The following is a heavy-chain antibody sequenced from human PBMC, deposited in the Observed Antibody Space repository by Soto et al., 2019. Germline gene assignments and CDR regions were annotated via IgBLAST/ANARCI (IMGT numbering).Heavy chain of an antibody. D-gene: IGHD6-6*01. CDR2: IYDTESA. J-gene: IGHJ4*02. V-gene: IGHV4-31*03. CDR1: GESISSGGYY. CDR3: ARASSSSSAADY. Sequence: QVQLQESGPGLVKPSQTLSLTCSVSGESISSGGYYWSWIRHLPGKGLEWIGYIYDTESAYYNPSLTSRVTXXMXTSENHFAMRLTSVTAADSAVYYCARASSSSSAADYWGQGLQVTVSS.